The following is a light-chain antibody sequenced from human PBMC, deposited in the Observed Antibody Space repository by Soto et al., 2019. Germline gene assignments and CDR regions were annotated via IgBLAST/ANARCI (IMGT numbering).Light chain of an antibody. CDR1: SSDVGGYNY. Sequence: QSALTQPASVSGSPGQSITSSCTGTSSDVGGYNYVSWYQQHPGKAPKLVIYDVSNRPSGVSNRFSGSKSGNTASLTISGLQAEDEADYYCSSYTSSSTLVFGTGTKLTVL. CDR2: DVS. V-gene: IGLV2-14*01. J-gene: IGLJ1*01. CDR3: SSYTSSSTLV.